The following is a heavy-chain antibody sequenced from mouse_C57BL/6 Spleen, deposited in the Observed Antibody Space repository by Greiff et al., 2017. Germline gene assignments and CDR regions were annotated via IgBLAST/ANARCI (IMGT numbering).Heavy chain of an antibody. CDR1: GFNIKDDY. CDR2: IDPENGDT. D-gene: IGHD1-1*01. J-gene: IGHJ4*01. CDR3: TYYYGRDAMDY. V-gene: IGHV14-4*01. Sequence: EVQLVESGAELVRPGASVKLSCTASGFNIKDDYMHWVKQRPGQGLEWIGWIDPENGDTEYDSKFPGKATITADKSSNTAYLQLSSLTSEDTAVDYCTYYYGRDAMDYWGQGASVTAAS.